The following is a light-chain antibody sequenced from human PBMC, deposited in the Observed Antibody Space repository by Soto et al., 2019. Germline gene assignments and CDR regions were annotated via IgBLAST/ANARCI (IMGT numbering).Light chain of an antibody. J-gene: IGKJ1*01. V-gene: IGKV1-5*03. CDR3: QYWDDYSWT. CDR1: QSITDW. CDR2: KAS. Sequence: DIQMTQSPSTLSASVGDRVTITCRASQSITDWLAWYQQKPGKVPKFLIYKASNLEGGVPSRFSGSGSVTEFTLTISSVQPDDFATYYCQYWDDYSWTFGQGTKVEIK.